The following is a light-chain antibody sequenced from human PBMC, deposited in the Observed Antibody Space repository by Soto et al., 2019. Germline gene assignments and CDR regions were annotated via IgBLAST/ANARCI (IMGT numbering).Light chain of an antibody. J-gene: IGKJ5*01. CDR3: QQYASSPPIT. Sequence: EIVLTQSPGTLSLSPGERATLSCRASQSVSSSYLAWYQQKPGQAPRLLIYGASSRATGIPDRFSGSGSGTDFTLTISRLEPEDFAVYYCQQYASSPPITFGQRTRLDIK. CDR2: GAS. V-gene: IGKV3-20*01. CDR1: QSVSSSY.